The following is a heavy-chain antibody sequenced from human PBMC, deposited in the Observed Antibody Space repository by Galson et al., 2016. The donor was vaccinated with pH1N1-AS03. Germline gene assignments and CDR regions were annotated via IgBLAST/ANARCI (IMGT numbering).Heavy chain of an antibody. CDR1: GGSFSSYT. Sequence: SVKVSCKGSGGSFSSYTFNWVRQAPGEGLEWMGGTTPLTGTPNYAQKFQGRVTITADTSTSTAYMELGSLTSEDTAVYYCVIMWKPTVLDIWGQGTLVSVSS. CDR3: VIMWKPTVLDI. D-gene: IGHD3-16*01. CDR2: TTPLTGTP. J-gene: IGHJ3*02. V-gene: IGHV1-69*06.